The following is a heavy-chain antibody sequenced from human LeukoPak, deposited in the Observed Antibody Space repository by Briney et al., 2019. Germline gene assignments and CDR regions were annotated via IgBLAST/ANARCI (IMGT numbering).Heavy chain of an antibody. J-gene: IGHJ6*02. CDR1: GGSISSGGSY. V-gene: IGHV4-31*03. CDR2: IYYSGST. CDR3: ARGYLRIAARGGMDV. D-gene: IGHD6-6*01. Sequence: PSETLSLTCTVSGGSISSGGSYWRWIRQHPGKGLEWIGYIYYSGSTYYNPSLKSRVTISVDTSKNQFSLKLSSVTAADTAVYYCARGYLRIAARGGMDVWGQGTTVTVSS.